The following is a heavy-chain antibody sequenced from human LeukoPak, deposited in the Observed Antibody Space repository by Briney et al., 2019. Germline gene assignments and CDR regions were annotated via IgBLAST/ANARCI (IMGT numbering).Heavy chain of an antibody. V-gene: IGHV4-39*07. J-gene: IGHJ6*03. CDR2: VYYNGST. CDR3: ARLRRIVVVPTDVGYYYYYMDV. D-gene: IGHD3-22*01. CDR1: GDSITSSHYS. Sequence: SETLSLTCTVSGDSITSSHYSWGWIRQPPGKGLEYIGSVYYNGSTYYSPSLKSRVTISVATSKNQFSLKLSSVTAADTAVYYCARLRRIVVVPTDVGYYYYYMDVWGKGTTVTISS.